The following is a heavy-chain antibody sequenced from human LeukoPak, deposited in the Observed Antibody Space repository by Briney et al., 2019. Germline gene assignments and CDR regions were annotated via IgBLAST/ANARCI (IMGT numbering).Heavy chain of an antibody. CDR2: ISDNGGGR. CDR1: GFIFRNYA. CDR3: AKESGALGAPLYDY. J-gene: IGHJ4*02. V-gene: IGHV3-23*01. D-gene: IGHD4/OR15-4a*01. Sequence: GGSLRLSCGASGFIFRNYAMSWVRQAPGEGLEWVSGISDNGGGRYYADSVKGRFTISRDNSKNMLYLQMNSLRAEDTAVYYCAKESGALGAPLYDYWGRGILVTASS.